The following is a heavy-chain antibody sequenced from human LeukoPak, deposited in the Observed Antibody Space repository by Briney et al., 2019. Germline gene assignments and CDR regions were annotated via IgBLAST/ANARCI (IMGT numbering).Heavy chain of an antibody. CDR3: ARDYSASEH. CDR2: IDPYTGNT. CDR1: GYTFVGYN. J-gene: IGHJ4*02. Sequence: ASVKVSCKASGYTFVGYNLHWVRQAPGQGLEWMAWIDPYTGNTHYAQKFQGWITVTRDTSVSTTYMELSWLTSDDTARYYCARDYSASEHWGQGTLVTVSS. D-gene: IGHD1-26*01. V-gene: IGHV1-2*04.